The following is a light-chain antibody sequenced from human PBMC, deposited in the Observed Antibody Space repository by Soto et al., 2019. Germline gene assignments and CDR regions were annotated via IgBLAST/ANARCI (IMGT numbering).Light chain of an antibody. V-gene: IGKV1-27*01. J-gene: IGKJ3*01. CDR3: QRHNSAPPVT. Sequence: DIQMTQSPSSLSASVGDRVTISCRASQDINNYLAWYQQKPGKAPKLLIYAASTLQSGVPSRFSGSGSGTAVTLTISSLQPADVATYYCQRHNSAPPVTFGPGTKVD. CDR1: QDINNY. CDR2: AAS.